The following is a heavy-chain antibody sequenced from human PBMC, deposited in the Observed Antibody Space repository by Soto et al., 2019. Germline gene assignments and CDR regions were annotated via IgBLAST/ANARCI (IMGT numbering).Heavy chain of an antibody. D-gene: IGHD4-4*01. Sequence: QVQLQESGPGLVKPSQTLSLTCTVSGGSISSGGYYCSWIRQHPGKGLEWIGYIYYSGSTYYNPSLKSRLTIALDTSKNQFSLKLSSVTAADTAVYYCARVTVANSMDVWGKGTTVTVSS. CDR2: IYYSGST. V-gene: IGHV4-31*03. CDR3: ARVTVANSMDV. J-gene: IGHJ6*03. CDR1: GGSISSGGYY.